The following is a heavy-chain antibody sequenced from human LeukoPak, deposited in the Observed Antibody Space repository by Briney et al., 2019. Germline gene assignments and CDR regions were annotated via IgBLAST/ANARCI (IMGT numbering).Heavy chain of an antibody. J-gene: IGHJ5*02. CDR2: ISAYNGNT. V-gene: IGHV1-18*01. CDR3: ARVVVPAASLWFDP. Sequence: ASVKVSCTASGYTFTSYGISWVRQAPGQGLEWMGWISAYNGNTNYAQKLQGRVTMTTDTSTSTAYMELRSLRSDDTAVYYCARVVVPAASLWFDPWGQGTLVTVSS. CDR1: GYTFTSYG. D-gene: IGHD2-2*01.